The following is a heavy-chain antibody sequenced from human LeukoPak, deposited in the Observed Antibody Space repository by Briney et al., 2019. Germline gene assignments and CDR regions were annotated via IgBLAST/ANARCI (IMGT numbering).Heavy chain of an antibody. J-gene: IGHJ4*02. V-gene: IGHV3-33*06. CDR2: IWFDGSNT. CDR3: AKGRADAYTFDY. CDR1: GFTFSSFG. D-gene: IGHD5-24*01. Sequence: GGSLRLSCAASGFTFSSFGIHWVRQAPGKGLEWVAVIWFDGSNTYYADSVKGRFTISRDNSKNTLYLQMNSLRVDDTAVYYCAKGRADAYTFDYWGQGTLVTISS.